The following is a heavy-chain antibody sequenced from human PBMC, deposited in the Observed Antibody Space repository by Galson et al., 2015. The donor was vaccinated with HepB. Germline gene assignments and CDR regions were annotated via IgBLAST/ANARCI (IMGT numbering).Heavy chain of an antibody. J-gene: IGHJ6*02. CDR3: ARDQFNSYGSLYYYYYGMDV. CDR1: GYKFTSYY. Sequence: SVKVSCKASGYKFTSYYMHWVRQAPGQGLEWMGIINPSGGSTDYAQKFRGRLTMTRDTSTSTVFMELSSLRAEDTAVYYCARDQFNSYGSLYYYYYGMDVWGQGTTVTVSS. V-gene: IGHV1-46*01. D-gene: IGHD5-18*01. CDR2: INPSGGST.